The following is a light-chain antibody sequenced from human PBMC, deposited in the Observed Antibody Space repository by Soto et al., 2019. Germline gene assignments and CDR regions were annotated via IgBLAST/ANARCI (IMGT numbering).Light chain of an antibody. Sequence: QSALTQPASVSGSPGQSITISCTGTISDFVVYNYVSWYQQHPGKAHKLMIYGVSNRPSGVSNRFSGSKSGNTASLTISGLQADDEADYYCSSHTISSALQVFGTGTKVTVL. CDR1: ISDFVVYNY. V-gene: IGLV2-14*01. J-gene: IGLJ1*01. CDR2: GVS. CDR3: SSHTISSALQV.